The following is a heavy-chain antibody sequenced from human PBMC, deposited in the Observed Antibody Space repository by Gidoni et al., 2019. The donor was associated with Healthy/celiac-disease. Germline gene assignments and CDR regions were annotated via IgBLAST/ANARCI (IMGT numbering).Heavy chain of an antibody. Sequence: QVQLQESGPGLVKPSQTLSLTCTVSGGSIRSGGYYWSWIRQHPGKGLEWIGYIYYSGSTYYNPSLKSRVTISVDTSKNQFSLKLSSVTAADTAVYYCASTRGKYYDFWSGYYYFDYWGQGTLVTVSS. D-gene: IGHD3-3*01. CDR1: GGSIRSGGYY. J-gene: IGHJ4*02. V-gene: IGHV4-31*03. CDR2: IYYSGST. CDR3: ASTRGKYYDFWSGYYYFDY.